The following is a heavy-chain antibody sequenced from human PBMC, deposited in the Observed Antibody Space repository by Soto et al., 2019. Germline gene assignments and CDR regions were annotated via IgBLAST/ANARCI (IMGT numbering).Heavy chain of an antibody. D-gene: IGHD2-2*01. J-gene: IGHJ4*02. CDR1: GYSFSSYW. V-gene: IGHV5-51*01. CDR2: IYPGDSET. CDR3: ARPTYCSSTHCSPFDY. Sequence: GESLKISCKASGYSFSSYWIGWVRQMPGKGLEWVGIIYPGDSETRYSPSYEGQVTISADKSTNTAYLQWSSLKASDTAMYYCARPTYCSSTHCSPFDYWGQGTLVTVSS.